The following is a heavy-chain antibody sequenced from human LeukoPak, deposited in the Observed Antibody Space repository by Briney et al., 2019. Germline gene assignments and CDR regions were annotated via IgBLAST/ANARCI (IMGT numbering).Heavy chain of an antibody. J-gene: IGHJ6*03. CDR3: AAGGGWDPSFGVVTHIDA. Sequence: PGGSLRLSCVTSGFTYSGYWMHWVRQGPEKGLELVSRIDNDGRGIIYADSVKGRFTTSRDNVKNTLYLQMNSLRVEDTAVYYCAAGGGWDPSFGVVTHIDAWGKGTTVVVS. D-gene: IGHD3-3*01. V-gene: IGHV3-74*01. CDR1: GFTYSGYW. CDR2: IDNDGRGI.